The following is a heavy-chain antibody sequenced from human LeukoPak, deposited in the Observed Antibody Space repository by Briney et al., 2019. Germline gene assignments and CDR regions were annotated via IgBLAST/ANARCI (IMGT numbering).Heavy chain of an antibody. Sequence: GESLRLSCAASGFTFSSYNMNWVRQAPGKGLEWVSYISSSSSTIYYADSVKGRFTISRDNAKNSLYLEMNSLRDEDTAVYYCARSVRATFDNWGQGTLVTVSS. V-gene: IGHV3-48*02. D-gene: IGHD5/OR15-5a*01. CDR2: ISSSSSTI. J-gene: IGHJ4*02. CDR3: ARSVRATFDN. CDR1: GFTFSSYN.